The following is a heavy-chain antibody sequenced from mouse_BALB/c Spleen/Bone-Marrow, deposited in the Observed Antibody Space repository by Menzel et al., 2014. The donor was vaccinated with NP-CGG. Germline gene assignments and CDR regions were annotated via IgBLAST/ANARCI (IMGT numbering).Heavy chain of an antibody. CDR1: GYSITSDYA. Sequence: EVKLQESGPGLVKPSQSLSLTCTVTGYSITSDYAWNWIRQFPGNKLEWMGYISYSGSTSYNPSLKSRISITRDTSKNQFFLRLNSVTTEDTATYYCARARPNGSSPWFAYWGQGTLVTVSA. D-gene: IGHD1-1*01. CDR3: ARARPNGSSPWFAY. V-gene: IGHV3-2*02. J-gene: IGHJ3*01. CDR2: ISYSGST.